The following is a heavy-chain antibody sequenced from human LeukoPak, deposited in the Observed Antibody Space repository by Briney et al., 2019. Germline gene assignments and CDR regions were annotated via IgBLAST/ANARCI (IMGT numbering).Heavy chain of an antibody. D-gene: IGHD6-19*01. J-gene: IGHJ4*02. V-gene: IGHV4-34*01. Sequence: SETLSLTCAVYGGSFSGDYWNWIRQPPGKGLEWIGEINHSGSTNSNPSLKSRVTISVDRSKNQFSLKLSSVTAADTAVYYCARRPRYSSGWYYFDSWGQGTLVTVS. CDR3: ARRPRYSSGWYYFDS. CDR2: INHSGST. CDR1: GGSFSGDY.